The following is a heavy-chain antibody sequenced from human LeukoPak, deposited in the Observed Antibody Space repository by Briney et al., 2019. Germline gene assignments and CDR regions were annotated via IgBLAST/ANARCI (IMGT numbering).Heavy chain of an antibody. V-gene: IGHV1-69*04. J-gene: IGHJ4*02. D-gene: IGHD2-15*01. CDR3: ARGALVVAATFDY. CDR1: GGTFSSYA. Sequence: GASVKVSCKASGGTFSSYAISWVRQAPGQGLEWMGRIIPILGIANYAQKFQGRVTITADKSTSTAYMELSSLRSEDTAVYYCARGALVVAATFDYWGRGPLVTVSS. CDR2: IIPILGIA.